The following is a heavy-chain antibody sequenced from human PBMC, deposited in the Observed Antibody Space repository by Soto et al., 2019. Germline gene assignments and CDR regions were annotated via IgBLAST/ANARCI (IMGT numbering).Heavy chain of an antibody. Sequence: SETLALTCAVSGGSISSSNWWSWVRQPPGKGLEWIGEIYHSGSTNYNPSLKSRVTISVDKSKNQFSLKLSSVTAADTAVYYCARTKYSSSPRIDYWGQGTLVTGSS. CDR1: GGSISSSNW. CDR3: ARTKYSSSPRIDY. CDR2: IYHSGST. D-gene: IGHD6-6*01. J-gene: IGHJ4*02. V-gene: IGHV4-4*02.